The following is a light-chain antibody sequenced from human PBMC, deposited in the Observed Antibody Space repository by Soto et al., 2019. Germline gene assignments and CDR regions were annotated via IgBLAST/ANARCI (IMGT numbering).Light chain of an antibody. Sequence: DIQMTQSPSTLSASVGDRVTITCRASQSISSWLAWYQQKPGKAPKLLIYKASSLESGVPSRLSGSGSGTEFTLTISSLQPDDFATHYCQQYNSYQGTFGQGTKVDIK. J-gene: IGKJ1*01. CDR2: KAS. CDR3: QQYNSYQGT. V-gene: IGKV1-5*03. CDR1: QSISSW.